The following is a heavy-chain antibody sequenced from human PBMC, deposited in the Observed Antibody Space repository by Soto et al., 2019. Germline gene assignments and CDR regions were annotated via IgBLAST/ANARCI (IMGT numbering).Heavy chain of an antibody. D-gene: IGHD3-22*01. J-gene: IGHJ4*02. V-gene: IGHV4-31*03. CDR3: ASSGYWTPFDY. CDR2: IYYSGST. Sequence: PSETLSLTCTVSGGSISSGGYYWSWIRQHPVKGLEWIGYIYYSGSTYYNPSLKSRVTISVDTSKNQFSLKLSSVTAADTAVYYCASSGYWTPFDYWGQGTLVTVSS. CDR1: GGSISSGGYY.